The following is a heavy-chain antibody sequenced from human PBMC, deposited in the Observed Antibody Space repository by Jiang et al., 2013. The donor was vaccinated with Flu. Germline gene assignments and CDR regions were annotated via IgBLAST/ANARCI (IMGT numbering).Heavy chain of an antibody. CDR1: GGSISSGGYS. D-gene: IGHD5/OR15-5a*01. CDR3: ARDVSSGYFDY. J-gene: IGHJ4*02. CDR2: IYHSGST. V-gene: IGHV4-30-2*01. Sequence: SGLVKPSQTLSLTCAVSGGSISSGGYSWSWIRQPPGKGLEWIGYIYHSGSTYYNPSLKSRVTISVDRSKNQFSLKLSSVTAADTAVYYCARDVSSGYFDYWGQGTLVTVSS.